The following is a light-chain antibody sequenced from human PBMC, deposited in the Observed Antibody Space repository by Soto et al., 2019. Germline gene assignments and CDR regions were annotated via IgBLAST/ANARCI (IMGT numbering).Light chain of an antibody. CDR2: GAS. V-gene: IGKV3-15*01. CDR1: QSVSTN. Sequence: EIVITQAPAILSVSRGERATLSCRASQSVSTNLAWFQQTTGQTPRLLFNGASTRATGSPARFTGSGSGTEFILTISSLQSEDFAVYYCQQYDIWPPKFGQGTKV. CDR3: QQYDIWPPK. J-gene: IGKJ1*01.